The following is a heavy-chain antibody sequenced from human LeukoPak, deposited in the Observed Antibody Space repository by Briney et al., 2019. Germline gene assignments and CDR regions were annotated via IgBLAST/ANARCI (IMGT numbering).Heavy chain of an antibody. J-gene: IGHJ4*02. Sequence: GASVKVSCKASGGTFTSYAISWVRQAPGQGLEWMGGIIPIFGTANYAQKFQGRVTITADESTSTAYVELSSLRSEDTAVYYCARDTADSSGWYDFDYWGQGTLVTVSS. CDR2: IIPIFGTA. V-gene: IGHV1-69*13. CDR3: ARDTADSSGWYDFDY. CDR1: GGTFTSYA. D-gene: IGHD6-19*01.